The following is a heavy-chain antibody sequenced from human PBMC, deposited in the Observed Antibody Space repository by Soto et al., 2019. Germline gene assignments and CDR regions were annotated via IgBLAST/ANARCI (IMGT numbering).Heavy chain of an antibody. D-gene: IGHD6-13*01. V-gene: IGHV5-51*01. J-gene: IGHJ6*02. CDR1: GCRFTSYW. CDR2: IYPGDSDT. CDR3: AGRIAAAGERYYYYSGMDV. Sequence: GPAVKVTWKGSGCRFTSYWIGWVRQMPGKGLEWMGIIYPGDSDTRYSPSFQGQVTISADKSISTAYLQWSSLKASDTAMYYCAGRIAAAGERYYYYSGMDVWGQGTTVTVSS.